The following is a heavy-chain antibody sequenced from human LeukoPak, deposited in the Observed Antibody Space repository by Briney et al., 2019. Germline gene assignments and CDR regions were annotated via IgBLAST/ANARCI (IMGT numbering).Heavy chain of an antibody. Sequence: ASVKVSCKASGYTFTSYYMHWVRQAPGQGLEWMGIINPNGGSTSYAQKFQGRVTMTRDTSTSTVYMELSSLRSEDTAVYYCARLASSWYGVDYWGQGTLVTVSS. D-gene: IGHD6-13*01. V-gene: IGHV1-46*01. CDR1: GYTFTSYY. CDR3: ARLASSWYGVDY. J-gene: IGHJ4*02. CDR2: INPNGGST.